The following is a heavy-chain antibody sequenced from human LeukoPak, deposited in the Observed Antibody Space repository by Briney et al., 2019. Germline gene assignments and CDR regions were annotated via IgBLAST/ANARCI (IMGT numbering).Heavy chain of an antibody. V-gene: IGHV3-23*01. CDR1: GFTFNNYA. D-gene: IGHD2-15*01. Sequence: PGGSLRLSCAASGFTFNNYAMSWVRQAPGKGLEWVSAMSGRGGSTYYADSVKGRFTISRDNSKNTPYVQMNSLRAEDTAVYYCAKDYGSASFEYFQHWGQGTLVTVSS. J-gene: IGHJ1*01. CDR2: MSGRGGST. CDR3: AKDYGSASFEYFQH.